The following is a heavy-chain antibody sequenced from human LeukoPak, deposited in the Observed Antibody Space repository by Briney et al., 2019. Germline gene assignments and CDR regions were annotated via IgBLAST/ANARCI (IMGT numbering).Heavy chain of an antibody. CDR3: ARPGVGSGRYGAFDI. Sequence: SETLSLTCTVSGGSISSGGYYWSWIRQHPGKGLEWIGYIYYSGSTYYNPSLKSRVTISVDTSKNQFSLKLRSVTAADTAVYYCARPGVGSGRYGAFDIWGQGTLVIVSS. CDR1: GGSISSGGYY. CDR2: IYYSGST. D-gene: IGHD5-18*01. V-gene: IGHV4-31*03. J-gene: IGHJ3*02.